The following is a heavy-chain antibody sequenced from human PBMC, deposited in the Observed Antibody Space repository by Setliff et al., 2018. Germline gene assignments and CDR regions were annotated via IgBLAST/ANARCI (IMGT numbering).Heavy chain of an antibody. V-gene: IGHV3-20*04. J-gene: IGHJ5*02. Sequence: GGSLRLSCAVSGFTFSNHWMAWVRQSPGKGLEWVAGINWSGGTAGYADSVRGLFTFSRDNAKSSVYLQMSSLRAEDTAFYFCAKGAHFSNYARVFDPWGQGTLVTVSS. CDR1: GFTFSNHW. CDR2: INWSGGTA. CDR3: AKGAHFSNYARVFDP. D-gene: IGHD4-4*01.